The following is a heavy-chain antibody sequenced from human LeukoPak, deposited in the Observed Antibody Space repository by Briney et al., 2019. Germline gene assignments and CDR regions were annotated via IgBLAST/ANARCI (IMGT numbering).Heavy chain of an antibody. CDR2: ISYDGSNK. CDR1: GFTFSSYA. CDR3: ARDHTAMTLAPRYYGMDV. V-gene: IGHV3-30-3*01. J-gene: IGHJ6*02. Sequence: PGRSLRLSCAASGFTFSSYAMHWVRQAPGKGLEWVAVISYDGSNKYYADSVKGRFTISRDNSKNTLYLQMNSLRAEDTAVYYCARDHTAMTLAPRYYGMDVWGQGTTVTVSS. D-gene: IGHD5-18*01.